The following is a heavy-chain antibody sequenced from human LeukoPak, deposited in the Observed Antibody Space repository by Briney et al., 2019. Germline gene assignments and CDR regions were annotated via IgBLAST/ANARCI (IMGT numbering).Heavy chain of an antibody. J-gene: IGHJ4*02. CDR1: GDSFSYFY. D-gene: IGHD1-26*01. Sequence: PSETLSLTCTVSGDSFSYFYWSWIRQPPGKGLEWIGYIYNSGSTSYNPSLKSRVTISLDTSQNQFSLKLSSLTAADTAVYYCARGFRGASFDYWGQGTLVTVSS. CDR3: ARGFRGASFDY. CDR2: IYNSGST. V-gene: IGHV4-59*01.